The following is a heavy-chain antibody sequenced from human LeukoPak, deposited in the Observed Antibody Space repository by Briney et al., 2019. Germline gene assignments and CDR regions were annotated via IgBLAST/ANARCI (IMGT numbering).Heavy chain of an antibody. V-gene: IGHV4-59*01. D-gene: IGHD3-10*01. CDR3: ASSSGSYPLDY. Sequence: SETLSLTCTVSGGSISSYYWSWIRQPPGKGLEWIGYIYYGGSTNYNPSLKSRVTISVDTSKNQFSLKLSSVTAADTAVYYCASSSGSYPLDYWGQGTLVTVSS. CDR2: IYYGGST. J-gene: IGHJ4*02. CDR1: GGSISSYY.